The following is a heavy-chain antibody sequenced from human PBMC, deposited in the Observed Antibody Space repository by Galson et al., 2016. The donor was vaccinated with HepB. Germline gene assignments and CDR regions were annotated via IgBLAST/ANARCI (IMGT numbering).Heavy chain of an antibody. CDR2: IYSGGET. Sequence: SLRLSCALSVFAVSSNHMTWVRQAPGKGLECVSVIYSGGETFYADSVKGRFTISRDISKNTMYLQMNSLRPEDTAVYYCARDPTTVTSPPYGLDVWGQGTTVIVSS. J-gene: IGHJ6*02. V-gene: IGHV3-53*01. CDR3: ARDPTTVTSPPYGLDV. D-gene: IGHD4-11*01. CDR1: VFAVSSNH.